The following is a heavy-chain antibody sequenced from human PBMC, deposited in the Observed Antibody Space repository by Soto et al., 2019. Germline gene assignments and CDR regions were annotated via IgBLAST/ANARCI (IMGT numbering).Heavy chain of an antibody. CDR3: ATESGYHGAYIYYFSY. Sequence: GGSLRLSWAASGFTFSSYAMSWVRQAPGEGLEWVSAISGSGGSTYYADSVRGHFTISRDNSTNTLYLQTNSLRAEDTAVHERATESGYHGAYIYYFSYWRQGA. D-gene: IGHD5-12*01. J-gene: IGHJ4*02. CDR2: ISGSGGST. V-gene: IGHV3-23*01. CDR1: GFTFSSYA.